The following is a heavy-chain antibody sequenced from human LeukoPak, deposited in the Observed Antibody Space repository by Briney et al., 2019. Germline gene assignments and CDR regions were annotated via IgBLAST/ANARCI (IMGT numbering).Heavy chain of an antibody. CDR2: FDPEDGET. D-gene: IGHD6-19*01. Sequence: GASVKVSCKVSGYTLTELSMHWVRQAPGKGLEWMGGFDPEDGETIYAQKFQGRVTMTEDTSTDTAYMELSSLRSEDTAVYYCATGRGAVAGLYAAYAFDIWGQGTMVTVSS. CDR1: GYTLTELS. V-gene: IGHV1-24*01. J-gene: IGHJ3*02. CDR3: ATGRGAVAGLYAAYAFDI.